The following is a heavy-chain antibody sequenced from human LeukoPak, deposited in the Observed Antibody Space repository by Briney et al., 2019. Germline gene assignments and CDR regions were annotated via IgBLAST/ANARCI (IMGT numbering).Heavy chain of an antibody. D-gene: IGHD1-26*01. CDR1: GFTFSSYG. J-gene: IGHJ4*02. Sequence: PGGSLRLSCATSGFTFSSYGMSWVRQAPGKGLEWVSGISGSGGITSYADSVKGRFTISRDNSKNTLYLQMNSLRAEDTAVYYCAKGDTTWELPHDYWGQGTLVTVSS. CDR2: ISGSGGIT. CDR3: AKGDTTWELPHDY. V-gene: IGHV3-23*01.